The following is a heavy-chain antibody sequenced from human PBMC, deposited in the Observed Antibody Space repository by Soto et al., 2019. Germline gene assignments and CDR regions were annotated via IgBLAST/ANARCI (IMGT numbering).Heavy chain of an antibody. Sequence: GSGPTLVNPTQTLTLTCTFSGFTLGTTGLSVNWIRQAPGEALEWLAVIDWDGDRFYSASLKTRLSISKDTSKNEVVLTMTNMDPVDTATYFCARSQGGMLYNSYFDFWGQGTLVTVSA. CDR3: ARSQGGMLYNSYFDF. J-gene: IGHJ4*02. CDR2: IDWDGDR. D-gene: IGHD2-8*01. V-gene: IGHV2-70*13. CDR1: GFTLGTTGLS.